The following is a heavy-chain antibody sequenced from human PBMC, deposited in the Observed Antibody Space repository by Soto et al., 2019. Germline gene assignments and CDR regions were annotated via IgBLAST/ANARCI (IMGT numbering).Heavy chain of an antibody. J-gene: IGHJ3*02. Sequence: GGSLRLSCAASGFTVSSNYMSWVRQAPGKGLEWVSVIYSGGSTYYADSVKGRFTISIDNSKNTLYIQMNSLRAEDTAVYYCARENSGYDYDAFDIWGQGTMVTVSS. V-gene: IGHV3-53*01. CDR3: ARENSGYDYDAFDI. D-gene: IGHD5-12*01. CDR1: GFTVSSNY. CDR2: IYSGGST.